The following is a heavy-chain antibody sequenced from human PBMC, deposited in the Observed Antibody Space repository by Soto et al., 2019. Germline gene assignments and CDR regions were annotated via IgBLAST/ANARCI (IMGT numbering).Heavy chain of an antibody. CDR2: IYSGGST. CDR1: GFTVSSNY. Sequence: EVQLVESGGGLVQPGGSLRLSCAASGFTVSSNYMSWVRQAPGKGLEWVSVIYSGGSTYYADSVKGRFPISRDNSKNTLYLQMNSLRAEETVVYYCATRYYGDCMRNSGYYGMEVWGQGTTVTVSS. CDR3: ATRYYGDCMRNSGYYGMEV. V-gene: IGHV3-66*01. D-gene: IGHD4-17*01. J-gene: IGHJ6*02.